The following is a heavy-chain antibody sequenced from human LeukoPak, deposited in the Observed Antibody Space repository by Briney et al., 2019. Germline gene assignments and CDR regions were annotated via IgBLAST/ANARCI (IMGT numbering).Heavy chain of an antibody. D-gene: IGHD1-1*01. V-gene: IGHV3-74*01. CDR1: GFSFSSYW. CDR3: ARDGIQAVNDY. CDR2: IKSDGSTT. Sequence: GGSLRLSCAASGFSFSSYWMHWVRQAPGTGLVWVSRIKSDGSTTNYADFVKGRFTISRDNAKNSLYLQMNSLRAEDTAVYYCARDGIQAVNDYWGQGTLVTVSS. J-gene: IGHJ4*02.